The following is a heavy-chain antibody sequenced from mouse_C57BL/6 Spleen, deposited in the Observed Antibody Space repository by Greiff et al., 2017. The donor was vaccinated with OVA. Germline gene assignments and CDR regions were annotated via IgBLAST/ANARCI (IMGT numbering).Heavy chain of an antibody. CDR3: ARDRRYFDV. CDR1: GFTFSSYA. V-gene: IGHV5-4*01. CDR2: ISDGGSYT. J-gene: IGHJ1*03. Sequence: EVHLVESGGGLVKPGGSLKLSCAASGFTFSSYAMSWVRQTPEKRLEWVATISDGGSYTYYPDNVKGRFTISRDNAKNHLYLQMSHLKSEDTAMYYCARDRRYFDVWGTGTTVTVSS.